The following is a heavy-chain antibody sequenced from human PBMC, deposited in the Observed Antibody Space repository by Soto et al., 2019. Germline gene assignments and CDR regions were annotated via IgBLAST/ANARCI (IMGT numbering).Heavy chain of an antibody. V-gene: IGHV2-5*02. CDR2: IYWDDDK. Sequence: QITLRESGPPVLKSTETLTLTCTFSGVSLTTNGVGVGWIRQSPGRAPEWLAIIYWDDDKRYSPSLQNRLTITKDALKKQVVLRLTYMDPVDTATYFCVHRRRRTGSWSTGDFDYWGQGTPVTVFS. J-gene: IGHJ4*02. CDR3: VHRRRRTGSWSTGDFDY. D-gene: IGHD6-13*01. CDR1: GVSLTTNGVG.